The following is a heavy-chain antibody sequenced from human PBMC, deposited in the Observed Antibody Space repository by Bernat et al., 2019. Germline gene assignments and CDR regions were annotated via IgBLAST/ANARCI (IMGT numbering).Heavy chain of an antibody. CDR1: GFTFSSYW. V-gene: IGHV3-74*01. Sequence: EVQLVESGGGLVQPGGSLRLSCAASGFTFSSYWMHWVRQAPGKGLVWVSRINSDGGTTSYADSVKGRFTISRDNAKNTLYLQMNSLRTEDTAVYYCVEGANIRGQGTLVTVSS. CDR3: VEGANI. J-gene: IGHJ4*02. CDR2: INSDGGTT.